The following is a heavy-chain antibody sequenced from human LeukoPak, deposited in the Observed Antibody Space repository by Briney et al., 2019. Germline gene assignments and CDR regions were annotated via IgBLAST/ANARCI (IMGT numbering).Heavy chain of an antibody. Sequence: RWASVKVSCKASGGTFSSYAISWVRQAPGQGLEWMGGIIPIFGTANYAQKFQGRVTITADESTSTAYMELSSLRSDDTAVYYCARGSHVMAARHKSFDFWGQGTLVTVSS. CDR2: IIPIFGTA. CDR1: GGTFSSYA. D-gene: IGHD6-6*01. CDR3: ARGSHVMAARHKSFDF. J-gene: IGHJ4*02. V-gene: IGHV1-69*13.